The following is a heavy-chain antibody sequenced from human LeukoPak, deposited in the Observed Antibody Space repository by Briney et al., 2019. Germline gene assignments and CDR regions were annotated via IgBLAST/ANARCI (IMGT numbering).Heavy chain of an antibody. Sequence: ASVKVSCKASGYTFIYYAISWVRQAPGQGLEWMGWISAYNSNTNDAQKLQGRVTLTTDTSTSTAYMELRSLRSDDTAVYYCARAARPSPYSSTYFRLPEFDYWGQGTLVTVSS. CDR3: ARAARPSPYSSTYFRLPEFDY. V-gene: IGHV1-18*01. CDR2: ISAYNSNT. D-gene: IGHD6-13*01. J-gene: IGHJ4*02. CDR1: GYTFIYYA.